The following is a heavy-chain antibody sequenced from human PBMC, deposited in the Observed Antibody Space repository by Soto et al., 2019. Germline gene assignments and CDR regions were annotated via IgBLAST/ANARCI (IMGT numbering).Heavy chain of an antibody. J-gene: IGHJ6*03. CDR2: ISSSSSYI. CDR1: GFTFSSYS. V-gene: IGHV3-21*01. CDR3: ASRFDGYCSSTSCSLHYYYMDV. D-gene: IGHD2-2*03. Sequence: GGSLRLSRAASGFTFSSYSMNWVRQAPGKGLEWVSSISSSSSYIYYADSVKGRFTISRDNAKNSLYLQMNSLRAEDTAVYYCASRFDGYCSSTSCSLHYYYMDVWGKGTTVTVSS.